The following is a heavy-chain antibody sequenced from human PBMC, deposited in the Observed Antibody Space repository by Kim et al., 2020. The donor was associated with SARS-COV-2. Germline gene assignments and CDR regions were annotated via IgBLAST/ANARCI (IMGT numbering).Heavy chain of an antibody. J-gene: IGHJ4*02. CDR1: GFTVSSNY. D-gene: IGHD5-12*01. CDR3: ARERGGYNSYFDY. Sequence: GGSLRLSCAVSGFTVSSNYMAWVRQAPGRGLEWVSVLYTGGSTDYAYSVKGRFTISRDNSKNTLYLQMNSLRVEDTAVYYCARERGGYNSYFDYWGQGALVTVSS. V-gene: IGHV3-53*01. CDR2: LYTGGST.